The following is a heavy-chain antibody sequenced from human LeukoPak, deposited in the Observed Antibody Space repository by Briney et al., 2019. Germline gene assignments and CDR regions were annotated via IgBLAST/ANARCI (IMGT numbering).Heavy chain of an antibody. CDR2: ITGSSGST. J-gene: IGHJ3*02. V-gene: IGHV3-23*01. Sequence: GGSLRLSCAASGFTFSGYAMGWVRQAPGKGLEWVSTITGSSGSTYCADSVKGRFTISRDNSKNTLYLQMNSLRAEDTAVYYCARDNQNYYDSSGQSDAFDIWGQGTMVTVSS. CDR3: ARDNQNYYDSSGQSDAFDI. D-gene: IGHD3-22*01. CDR1: GFTFSGYA.